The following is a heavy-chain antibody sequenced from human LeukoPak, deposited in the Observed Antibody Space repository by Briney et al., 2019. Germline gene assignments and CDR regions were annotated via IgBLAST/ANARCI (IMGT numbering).Heavy chain of an antibody. CDR2: IYPGDSDT. D-gene: IGHD6-6*01. CDR1: GYSFTSYW. Sequence: GESLKISCKGSGYSFTSYWIGWVRQMPGKGLEWMGSIYPGDSDTRYSPSFQGQVTISADKSISTAYLQWSSLKASDTAMYYCARHSRIAVRFDAFDIWGQGTMVTVSS. J-gene: IGHJ3*02. V-gene: IGHV5-51*01. CDR3: ARHSRIAVRFDAFDI.